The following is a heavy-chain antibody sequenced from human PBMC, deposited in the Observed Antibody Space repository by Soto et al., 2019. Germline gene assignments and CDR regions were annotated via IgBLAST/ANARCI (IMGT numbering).Heavy chain of an antibody. Sequence: SETLSLTCSVSGDSISKTTSYWGWIRQPPGKGLEWIGTIYHSGSTYYNPSLMSRVTLSVDKSKNQFSLKLNSVTAADTAVYYCARRVGSCSGTSCNGWFDPWGQGTLVTVSS. CDR1: GDSISKTTSY. J-gene: IGHJ5*02. V-gene: IGHV4-39*01. CDR2: IYHSGST. D-gene: IGHD2-2*01. CDR3: ARRVGSCSGTSCNGWFDP.